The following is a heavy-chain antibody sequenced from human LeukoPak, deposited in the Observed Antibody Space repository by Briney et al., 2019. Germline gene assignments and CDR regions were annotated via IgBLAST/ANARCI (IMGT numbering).Heavy chain of an antibody. CDR2: IKQDGSEK. J-gene: IGHJ6*04. CDR3: ARDTGAAKDYYYYGMDV. CDR1: GFTFSGSA. Sequence: GGSLKLSCAASGFTFSGSAMHWVRQAPGKGLEWVANIKQDGSEKYYVDSVKGRFTISRDNAKNSLYLQMNSLRAEDTAVYYCARDTGAAKDYYYYGMDVWGKGTTVTVSS. V-gene: IGHV3-7*03. D-gene: IGHD2-15*01.